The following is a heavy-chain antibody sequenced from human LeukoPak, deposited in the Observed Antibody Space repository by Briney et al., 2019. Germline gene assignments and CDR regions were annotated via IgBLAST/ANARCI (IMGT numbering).Heavy chain of an antibody. CDR3: ARDGLPATVANWFDP. CDR1: GFTFNNYT. Sequence: GGSLRLSCAASGFTFNNYTMNWVRQAQGKGLEWVSSISRNGIYIKYVDSVKGRFTVSRDNAKNSLYLQMNSLRAEDTAVYYCARDGLPATVANWFDPWGQGTLVTVSS. J-gene: IGHJ5*02. D-gene: IGHD2-15*01. CDR2: ISRNGIYI. V-gene: IGHV3-21*01.